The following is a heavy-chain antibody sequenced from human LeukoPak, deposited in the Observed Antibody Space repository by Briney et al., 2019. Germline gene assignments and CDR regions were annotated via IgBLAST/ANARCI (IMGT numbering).Heavy chain of an antibody. J-gene: IGHJ3*02. Sequence: PGGSLRLSCAASGFTFSSYGMHWVRQAPGKGLEWVAVISYDGSNKYYADSVKGRFTISRDNSKNTLYLQMNSLRAEDTVVYYCAKGWLPLYYYDSSGYYWGGRRHDAFDIWGQGTMVTVSS. D-gene: IGHD3-22*01. CDR3: AKGWLPLYYYDSSGYYWGGRRHDAFDI. CDR1: GFTFSSYG. V-gene: IGHV3-30*18. CDR2: ISYDGSNK.